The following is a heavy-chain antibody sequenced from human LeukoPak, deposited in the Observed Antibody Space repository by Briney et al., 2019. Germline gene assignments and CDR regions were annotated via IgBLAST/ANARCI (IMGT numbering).Heavy chain of an antibody. V-gene: IGHV1-8*01. CDR2: MNPNSGAT. CDR3: ARGQFDYGDPPDY. D-gene: IGHD4-17*01. Sequence: ASVKVSCKASGYTFTSYDINWLRQATGQGPEWMGWMNPNSGATGYAQKLQGRVTMTTDTSTSTAYMELRSLRSDDTAVYYCARGQFDYGDPPDYWGQGTLVTVSP. J-gene: IGHJ4*02. CDR1: GYTFTSYD.